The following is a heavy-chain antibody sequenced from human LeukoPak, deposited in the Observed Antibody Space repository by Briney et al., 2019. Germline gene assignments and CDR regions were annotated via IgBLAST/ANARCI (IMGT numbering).Heavy chain of an antibody. Sequence: PSETLSLTCTVSGYSISSGYYWGWIRQPPGKGLEWIGSIYHSGSTYYNPSLKSRVTISVDTSKNQFSLKLSSVTAADTAVYYCARDLSVDIVVVPAAIAFDPWGQGTLVTVSS. D-gene: IGHD2-2*02. CDR3: ARDLSVDIVVVPAAIAFDP. CDR2: IYHSGST. J-gene: IGHJ5*02. V-gene: IGHV4-38-2*02. CDR1: GYSISSGYY.